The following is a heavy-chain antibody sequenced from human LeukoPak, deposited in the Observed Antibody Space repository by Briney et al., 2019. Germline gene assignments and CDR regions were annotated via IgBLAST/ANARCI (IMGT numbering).Heavy chain of an antibody. CDR3: AKDTAMIAPYYYYYMDV. Sequence: PGGSLRLSCAASGLTFSSYGMHWVRQAPGKGLEWVAVISYDGSNKYYADSVKGRFTISRDNSKNTLYLQMNSLRAEDTAVYYCAKDTAMIAPYYYYYMDVWGKGTTVTISS. D-gene: IGHD5-18*01. V-gene: IGHV3-30*18. J-gene: IGHJ6*03. CDR1: GLTFSSYG. CDR2: ISYDGSNK.